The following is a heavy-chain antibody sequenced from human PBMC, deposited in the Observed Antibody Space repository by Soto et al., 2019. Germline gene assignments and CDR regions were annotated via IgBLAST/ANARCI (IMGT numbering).Heavy chain of an antibody. CDR2: ISYDGSDK. CDR3: AKDLSGNSLTFGY. CDR1: GFTFSSYG. Sequence: ESGGGVVQPGRSLRLSCAASGFTFSSYGMHRVRQAPGKGLEWVAVISYDGSDKYYADSVKGRFTISRDNSKNTLYLQMNSLRPEDTAVYYCAKDLSGNSLTFGYWGQGTLVTVSS. V-gene: IGHV3-30*18. J-gene: IGHJ4*02. D-gene: IGHD3-3*01.